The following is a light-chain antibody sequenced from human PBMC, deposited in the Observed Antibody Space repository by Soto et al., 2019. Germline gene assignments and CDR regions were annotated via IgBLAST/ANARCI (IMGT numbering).Light chain of an antibody. CDR2: KAS. CDR1: QSISSW. J-gene: IGKJ2*01. CDR3: QEYKSYST. Sequence: DIHMTQSPSTLSASVGDRVTITCRASQSISSWLAWYQQKPGKAPKLLIYKASSLESGVPSRFSGSGSGTEFTLTISSLQPDDFATYYCQEYKSYSTFGQGTKLEIK. V-gene: IGKV1-5*03.